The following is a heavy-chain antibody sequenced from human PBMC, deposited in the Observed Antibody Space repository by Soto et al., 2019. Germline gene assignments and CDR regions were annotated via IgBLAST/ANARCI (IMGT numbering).Heavy chain of an antibody. CDR1: GFTFSSYA. D-gene: IGHD4-17*01. J-gene: IGHJ4*02. V-gene: IGHV3-64*02. CDR3: ARVSTAAALDY. CDR2: ISSNGGST. Sequence: GGSLRLSRAASGFTFSSYAMHWVRQAPGKGLEYVSAISSNGGSTYYADSVKGRFTISRDNSKNTLYLQMGSLRAEDMAVYYCARVSTAAALDYWGQGTLVTVSS.